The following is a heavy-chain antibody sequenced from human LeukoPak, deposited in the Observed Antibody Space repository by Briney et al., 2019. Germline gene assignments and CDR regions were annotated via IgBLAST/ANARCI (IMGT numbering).Heavy chain of an antibody. Sequence: SETLSLTCTVSGGSIGSSSYYWGWIRQPPGKGLEWIGSIYYSGSTYYNPSLKSRVTISVDTSKNQFSLKLSSVTAADTAVYYCARDDIDDYGDYDAFDIWGQGTMVTVSS. CDR2: IYYSGST. D-gene: IGHD4-17*01. V-gene: IGHV4-39*07. J-gene: IGHJ3*02. CDR1: GGSIGSSSYY. CDR3: ARDDIDDYGDYDAFDI.